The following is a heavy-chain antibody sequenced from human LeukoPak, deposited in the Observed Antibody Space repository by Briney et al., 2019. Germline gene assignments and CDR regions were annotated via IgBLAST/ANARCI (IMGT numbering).Heavy chain of an antibody. J-gene: IGHJ4*02. CDR2: IKSKADGATT. D-gene: IGHD7-27*01. CDR1: GFTFTSAW. CDR3: AGDGWHGLFTY. Sequence: GGSLRLSCAASGFTFTSAWMNWVRQASGKGLEWVGRIKSKADGATTDYAAPVKGRFTISRDNSKNTVSLQMNSLRAEDTAVYYCAGDGWHGLFTYWGQGTLVTVSS. V-gene: IGHV3-15*01.